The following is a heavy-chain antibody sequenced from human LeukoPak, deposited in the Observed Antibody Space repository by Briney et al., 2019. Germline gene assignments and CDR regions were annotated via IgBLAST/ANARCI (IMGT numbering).Heavy chain of an antibody. D-gene: IGHD6-13*01. CDR1: GFTFSSYG. Sequence: GGSLTLSCAASGFTFSSYGLSWVRQAPGKGLEWVSGVCGSGSKTYYVDSVKGRFTISRDNSKNTLYLQMNSLRAEDTAVYYCTKGRIAPDYWGQGTLVTVSS. V-gene: IGHV3-23*01. CDR3: TKGRIAPDY. CDR2: VCGSGSKT. J-gene: IGHJ4*02.